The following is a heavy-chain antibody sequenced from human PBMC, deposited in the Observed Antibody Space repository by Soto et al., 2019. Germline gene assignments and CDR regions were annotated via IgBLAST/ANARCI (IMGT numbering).Heavy chain of an antibody. CDR1: GGSITSDSYF. V-gene: IGHV4-39*01. Sequence: SETLSLTCTVSGGSITSDSYFWDWIRQPPGRGLEWIGTIHNSGTTYYNPSLKSRVTISVDTSNNQFSLRLSSVAAADTAVFYCARRESSPASXDYWGQGILVTVSS. CDR2: IHNSGTT. CDR3: ARRESSPASXDY. D-gene: IGHD2-2*01. J-gene: IGHJ4*02.